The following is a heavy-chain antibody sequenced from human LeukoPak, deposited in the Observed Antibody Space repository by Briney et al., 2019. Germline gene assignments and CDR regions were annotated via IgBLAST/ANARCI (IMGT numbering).Heavy chain of an antibody. CDR1: DYSISSGDYY. D-gene: IGHD2-15*01. CDR2: IYHSGST. Sequence: PSETLSLTCTVSDYSISSGDYYWGWIRQPPGKGLEWIGSIYHSGSTYYNPSLKSRVTISVDTSKNQFSLKLSSVTAADTAVYYCARVQCSGGSCRGVYYYYYYMDVWGKGTTVTVSS. V-gene: IGHV4-38-2*02. CDR3: ARVQCSGGSCRGVYYYYYYMDV. J-gene: IGHJ6*03.